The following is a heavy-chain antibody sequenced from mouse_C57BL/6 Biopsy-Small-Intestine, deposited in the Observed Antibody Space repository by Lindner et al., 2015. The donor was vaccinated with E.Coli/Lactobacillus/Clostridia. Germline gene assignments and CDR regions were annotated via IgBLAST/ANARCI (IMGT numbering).Heavy chain of an antibody. V-gene: IGHV1-22*01. CDR1: GYTFTDYN. CDR3: ARGRGYYFDY. Sequence: VQLQESGPELVKPGASVKMSCKASGYTFTDYNMHWVKQSHGKSLEWIGYVNPNNGGTSYNQKFKGKATLTVNKSSSTAYMELRSLTSEDSAVYYCARGRGYYFDYWGQGTTLTVSS. CDR2: VNPNNGGT. J-gene: IGHJ2*01.